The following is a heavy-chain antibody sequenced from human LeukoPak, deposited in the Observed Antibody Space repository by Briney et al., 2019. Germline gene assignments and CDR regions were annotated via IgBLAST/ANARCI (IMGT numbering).Heavy chain of an antibody. CDR3: ARDPPTMVRGSEFINWFDP. Sequence: GASVKVSCRASGGTFSSYAISWVRQAPGQGLEWMGRIIPIFGTANYAQKFQGRVTITTDESTSTAYMELSSLRSEDTAVYCCARDPPTMVRGSEFINWFDPWGQGTLVTVSS. D-gene: IGHD3-10*01. V-gene: IGHV1-69*05. J-gene: IGHJ5*02. CDR1: GGTFSSYA. CDR2: IIPIFGTA.